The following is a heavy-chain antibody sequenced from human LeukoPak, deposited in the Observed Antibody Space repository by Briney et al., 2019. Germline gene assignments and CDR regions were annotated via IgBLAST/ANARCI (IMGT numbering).Heavy chain of an antibody. CDR1: GGSISSYY. Sequence: PSETLSLTCTVSGGSISSYYWSWIRQPPGKGLEWIGYIYYSGSTNYNPSLKSRVTISVDTSKNQFSLKLSSATAADTAVYYCARVQMDFWSGYYYNWFDPWGQGTLVTVSS. CDR2: IYYSGST. CDR3: ARVQMDFWSGYYYNWFDP. D-gene: IGHD3-3*01. J-gene: IGHJ5*02. V-gene: IGHV4-59*01.